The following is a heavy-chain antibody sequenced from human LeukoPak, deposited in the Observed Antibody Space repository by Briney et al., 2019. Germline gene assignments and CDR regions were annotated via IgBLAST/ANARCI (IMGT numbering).Heavy chain of an antibody. V-gene: IGHV4-59*12. D-gene: IGHD3-3*01. CDR1: GGSISRYY. J-gene: IGHJ4*02. CDR3: ARDFRGGYDFWSGYYTPYYFDY. CDR2: IYYSGST. Sequence: SETLSLTCTVSGGSISRYYWSWIRQPPGKGLEWIGYIYYSGSTNYNPSLKSRVTISVDTSKNHFSLKLSSVTAADTAVYYCARDFRGGYDFWSGYYTPYYFDYWGQGTLVTVSP.